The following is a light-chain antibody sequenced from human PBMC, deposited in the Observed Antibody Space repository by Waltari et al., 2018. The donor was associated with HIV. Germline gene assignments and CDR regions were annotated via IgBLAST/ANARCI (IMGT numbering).Light chain of an antibody. V-gene: IGLV2-11*01. CDR1: SSDVGGSNY. CDR2: DGS. J-gene: IGLJ3*02. Sequence: QSALTQPRPVSGSPGQSVTISCTGTSSDVGGSNYFYWYQPHPGKAPKLMIYDGSKRPAGFPDRFSGSKSGNTASLTISGLQAEDEADFYCCSYAGDYTFRFGGGTKLTVL. CDR3: CSYAGDYTFR.